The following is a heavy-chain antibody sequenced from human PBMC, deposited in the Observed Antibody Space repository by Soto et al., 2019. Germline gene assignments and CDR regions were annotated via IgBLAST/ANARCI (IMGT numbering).Heavy chain of an antibody. J-gene: IGHJ6*02. CDR1: GASVSSNIPA. CDR2: TYYRSKWYN. V-gene: IGHV6-1*01. D-gene: IGHD3-16*01. Sequence: SQTLSLTCAISGASVSSNIPAWNCIRQSPSRGLEWLGRTYYRSKWYNDYAVSVKSRITINPDTSKNQFSLQLNSVTPEDTAVYYCARIRLTDAYYYGMDVWGQGTTVTVSS. CDR3: ARIRLTDAYYYGMDV.